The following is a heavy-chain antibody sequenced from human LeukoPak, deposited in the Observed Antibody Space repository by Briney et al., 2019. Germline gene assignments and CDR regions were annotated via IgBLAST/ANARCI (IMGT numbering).Heavy chain of an antibody. CDR1: GFTFSNAW. V-gene: IGHV3-15*01. D-gene: IGHD2-15*01. CDR3: TTSRIVVVVAAGAFDI. CDR2: IKSKTDGGTT. J-gene: IGHJ3*02. Sequence: GGSLRLSCAASGFTFSNAWMSWVRQAPGKGLEWVGRIKSKTDGGTTDYAAPVKGRFTISRDDSKNTLYLQMNSLKTEDTAVYYCTTSRIVVVVAAGAFDIWGQGTMVTVSS.